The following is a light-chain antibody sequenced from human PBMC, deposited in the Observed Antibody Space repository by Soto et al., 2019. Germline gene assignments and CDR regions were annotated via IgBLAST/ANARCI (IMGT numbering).Light chain of an antibody. CDR1: SSVVGGYNY. V-gene: IGLV2-14*01. CDR2: DVS. Sequence: QSALTQPASVSGSPGQSITISCTGTSSVVGGYNYVSWYQQYPGKAPKLMIYDVSNRPSGVSNRFSGSKSGNTASLTISGLQAEDEADYYCSSYTSISTVVFGGGTKLTVL. CDR3: SSYTSISTVV. J-gene: IGLJ2*01.